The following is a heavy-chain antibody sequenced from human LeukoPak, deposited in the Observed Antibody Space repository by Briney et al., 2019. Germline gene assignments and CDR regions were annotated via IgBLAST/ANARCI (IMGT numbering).Heavy chain of an antibody. CDR1: GFTVSSNY. V-gene: IGHV3-30*18. Sequence: PGGSLRLSCAASGFTVSSNYMGWVRQAPGKGLEWVAVISYDGSNKYYADSVKGRFTISRDNSKNTLYLQMNSLRAEDTAVYYCAKDRGSGWYGGPRTQRFQKDYWGQGTLVTVSS. CDR3: AKDRGSGWYGGPRTQRFQKDY. J-gene: IGHJ4*02. CDR2: ISYDGSNK. D-gene: IGHD6-19*01.